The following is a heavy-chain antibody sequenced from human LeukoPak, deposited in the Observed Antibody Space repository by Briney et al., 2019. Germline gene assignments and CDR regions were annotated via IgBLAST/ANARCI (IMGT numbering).Heavy chain of an antibody. CDR2: ISSSSSYI. CDR1: GFDCNYYD. V-gene: IGHV3-21*01. CDR3: ARRGGLSSGRGFDH. D-gene: IGHD3-16*01. Sequence: GGSLRLSGVASGFDCNYYDMNWVRQAPGKGLEWVSSISSSSSYIYFADSTKGRFTISRDNANSSVFLQMNSLRPEDTAVYYCARRGGLSSGRGFDHWGQGTLVTVSS. J-gene: IGHJ4*02.